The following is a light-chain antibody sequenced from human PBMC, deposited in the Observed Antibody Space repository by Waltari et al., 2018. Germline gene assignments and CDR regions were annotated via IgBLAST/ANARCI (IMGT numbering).Light chain of an antibody. CDR1: SSNIGTNY. CDR2: DND. J-gene: IGLJ2*01. Sequence: QPVLTQPPSVSAAPGLKVTTSCYGRSSNIGTNYVSWYHQLPGAAPKLLIHDNDERPSGIPDRFSGSKSGTSGTLGISGLQPGDEADYYCGAWDSSLSAVVYGGGTKLTVL. V-gene: IGLV1-51*01. CDR3: GAWDSSLSAVV.